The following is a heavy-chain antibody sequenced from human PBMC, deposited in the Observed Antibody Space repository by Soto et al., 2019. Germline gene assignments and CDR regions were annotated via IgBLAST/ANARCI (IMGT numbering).Heavy chain of an antibody. D-gene: IGHD2-15*01. CDR1: GFTFSSYD. CDR3: ARSPAGYCSGGSCYSDYYYYYGMDV. J-gene: IGHJ6*02. Sequence: GSLRLSCAASGFTFSSYDMHWVRQATGKGLEWVSAIGTAGDPYYPGSVKGRFTISRENAKNSLYLQMNSLRAGDTAVYYCARSPAGYCSGGSCYSDYYYYYGMDVWGQGTTVTVSS. V-gene: IGHV3-13*05. CDR2: IGTAGDP.